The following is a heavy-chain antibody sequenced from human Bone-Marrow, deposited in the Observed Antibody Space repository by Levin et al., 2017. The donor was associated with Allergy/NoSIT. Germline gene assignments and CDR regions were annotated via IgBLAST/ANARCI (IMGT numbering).Heavy chain of an antibody. Sequence: GGSLRLSCVASGFTFPDYYMGWVRQAPGKGLEWISYTRSRGSTVYYADSVKGRFTVSRDNAENTLCVQMNSLRAEDTAVYYCARVRGSDVSTANYYYYGMDVWGQGTTVVVS. CDR2: TRSRGSTV. J-gene: IGHJ6*02. CDR3: ARVRGSDVSTANYYYYGMDV. CDR1: GFTFPDYY. V-gene: IGHV3-11*01. D-gene: IGHD3-10*01.